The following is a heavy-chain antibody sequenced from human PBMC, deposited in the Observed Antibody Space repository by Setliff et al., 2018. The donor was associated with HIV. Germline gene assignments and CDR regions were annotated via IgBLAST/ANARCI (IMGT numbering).Heavy chain of an antibody. CDR2: TNGDGATI. V-gene: IGHV3-74*01. CDR3: ARDRGYPDSFNI. D-gene: IGHD2-15*01. J-gene: IGHJ3*02. CDR1: GFTFGPFW. Sequence: GGSLRLSCVASGFTFGPFWMHWVRQTPGKGLEWVAHTNGDGATIRYADSVKGRLTISRDNAKNTRYLQMNSLTAEDTAVYYCARDRGYPDSFNIWGQGTTVTVSS.